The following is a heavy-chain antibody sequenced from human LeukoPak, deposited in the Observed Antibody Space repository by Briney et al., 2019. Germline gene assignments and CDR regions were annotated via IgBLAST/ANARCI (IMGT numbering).Heavy chain of an antibody. CDR1: GLPIADFA. V-gene: IGHV3-43*02. CDR3: AKESGKFDY. J-gene: IGHJ4*02. CDR2: ISGDGVST. Sequence: GGSLRLSCVASGLPIADFAMHWVRHAPEKGLEWVSLISGDGVSTFYADSVKGRFSISRDNSKNSLYLEMNSLRTEDAAMYYCAKESGKFDYWGQGTLVAVSS.